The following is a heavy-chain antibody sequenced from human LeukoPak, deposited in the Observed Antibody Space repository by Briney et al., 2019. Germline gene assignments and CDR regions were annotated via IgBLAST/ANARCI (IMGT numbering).Heavy chain of an antibody. CDR3: ARAHSDCSSTSCYNPYFDY. J-gene: IGHJ4*02. CDR2: IYSSGST. V-gene: IGHV4-31*03. Sequence: SETLSLTCTVSGGSISSGGYYWSWIRQHPGKGLEWIGYIYSSGSTYYNPSLKSRVTISVDTSKNQFSLKLSSVTAADTAVYYCARAHSDCSSTSCYNPYFDYWGQGTLVTVSS. CDR1: GGSISSGGYY. D-gene: IGHD2-2*01.